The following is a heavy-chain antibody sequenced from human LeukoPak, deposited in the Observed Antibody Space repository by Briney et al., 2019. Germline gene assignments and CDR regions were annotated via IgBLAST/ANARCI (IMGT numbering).Heavy chain of an antibody. J-gene: IGHJ4*02. D-gene: IGHD2-15*01. CDR2: INPSGGST. Sequence: ASVKVSCKAPGYSLTSYYMHWVRQAPGQGLEWMGIINPSGGSTRYAQKFQGRVTMTRDTSTSTVYMEVSSLRSEDTAIYYCARAPGYRTSGSCSWFDYWGQGTLVTVSS. CDR3: ARAPGYRTSGSCSWFDY. CDR1: GYSLTSYY. V-gene: IGHV1-46*01.